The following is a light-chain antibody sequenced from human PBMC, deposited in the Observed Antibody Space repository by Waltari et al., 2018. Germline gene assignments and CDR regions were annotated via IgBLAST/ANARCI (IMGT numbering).Light chain of an antibody. CDR3: SSYTTSSTLG. Sequence: QSALTQPASVSGSPGQSITIPCTGSSSDVGGYNSVPWYQQYPGKAPKLMIYDVSNRPSGVSNRFSGSKSGNTASLTISGLQAEDEADYYCSSYTTSSTLGFGGGTKLTVL. J-gene: IGLJ2*01. CDR2: DVS. V-gene: IGLV2-14*03. CDR1: SSDVGGYNS.